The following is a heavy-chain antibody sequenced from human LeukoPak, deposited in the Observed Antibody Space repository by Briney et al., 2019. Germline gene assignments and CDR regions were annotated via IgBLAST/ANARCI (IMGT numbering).Heavy chain of an antibody. D-gene: IGHD2-15*01. V-gene: IGHV4-31*03. CDR1: GGSISSGGYY. Sequence: SETLSLTCTVSGGSISSGGYYWSWIRQHPGKGLEWIGYIYYSGCTYYNPSLKSRVTISVDTSKNQFSLKLSSVTAADTAVYYCARVRIVVVVAALHDAFDIWGQGTMVTVSS. J-gene: IGHJ3*02. CDR2: IYYSGCT. CDR3: ARVRIVVVVAALHDAFDI.